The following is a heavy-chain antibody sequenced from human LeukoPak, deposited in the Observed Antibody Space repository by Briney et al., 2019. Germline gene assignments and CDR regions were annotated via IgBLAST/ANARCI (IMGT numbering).Heavy chain of an antibody. D-gene: IGHD3-16*02. Sequence: GGSLRLSCAASGFTFSSYGMHWVRQAPGKGLEWVAFIRFDGSNKYYADSVKGRFTISRDNSKNTLYLQMNSLRAEDTAVYYCAREIRTFYDYVWGSYRYPLDAFDIWGQGTMVTVSS. CDR3: AREIRTFYDYVWGSYRYPLDAFDI. J-gene: IGHJ3*02. CDR2: IRFDGSNK. CDR1: GFTFSSYG. V-gene: IGHV3-30*02.